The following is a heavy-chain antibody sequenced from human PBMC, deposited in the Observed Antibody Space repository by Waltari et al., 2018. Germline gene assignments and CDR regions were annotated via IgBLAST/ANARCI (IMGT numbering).Heavy chain of an antibody. CDR3: ARDGDSYFYGSRADY. V-gene: IGHV3-30*04. Sequence: QVQLVESGGGVVQSGKSLRLSCAASGFTFRRYVMHWVRQAPGKGLEWVALISYDGSTKYYVASVKGRFTLSRDNSRSTLYLQMNDLRVEDTAVYYCARDGDSYFYGSRADYWGQGTLATVSS. CDR1: GFTFRRYV. D-gene: IGHD3-10*01. J-gene: IGHJ4*02. CDR2: ISYDGSTK.